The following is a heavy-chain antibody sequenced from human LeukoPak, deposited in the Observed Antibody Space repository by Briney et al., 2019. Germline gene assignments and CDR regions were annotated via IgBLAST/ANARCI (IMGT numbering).Heavy chain of an antibody. CDR3: ARVGYSYGFY. J-gene: IGHJ4*02. Sequence: PSGTLSLTCTVSGGSISSYYWSWIRQPPGKGLEWIGYIYYSGSTNYNPSLKSRVTISVDTSKNQFSLKLSSVTAADTAVCYCARVGYSYGFYWGQGTLVTVSS. V-gene: IGHV4-59*12. CDR1: GGSISSYY. D-gene: IGHD5-18*01. CDR2: IYYSGST.